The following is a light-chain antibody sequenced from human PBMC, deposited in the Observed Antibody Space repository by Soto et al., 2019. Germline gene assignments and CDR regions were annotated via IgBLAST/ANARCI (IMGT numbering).Light chain of an antibody. CDR3: TSYSSSTVRYV. J-gene: IGLJ1*01. CDR2: EVS. CDR1: SSDVGSYDF. V-gene: IGLV2-14*01. Sequence: QSVLTQPASVSGSPGQSITMSCTGTSSDVGSYDFVCWYQQHPGKAPKLLIYEVSNRPSGVSARFSGSKSDNTASLTISGLQAADEADYFCTSYSSSTVRYVFGSGTKVTVL.